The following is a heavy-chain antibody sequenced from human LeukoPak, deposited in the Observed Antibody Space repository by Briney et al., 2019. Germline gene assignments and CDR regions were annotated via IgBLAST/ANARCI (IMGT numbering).Heavy chain of an antibody. V-gene: IGHV3-64*01. Sequence: PGGSLRLSCAASGFTFSSYAMHWVRQAPGKGLEYVSAISSNGGSTYYANSVKGRFTTSRDNSKNTLYLQMGSLRAEDMAVYYCARDTYYDFWSGPASVWGKGTTVTVSS. CDR1: GFTFSSYA. CDR3: ARDTYYDFWSGPASV. J-gene: IGHJ6*04. CDR2: ISSNGGST. D-gene: IGHD3-3*01.